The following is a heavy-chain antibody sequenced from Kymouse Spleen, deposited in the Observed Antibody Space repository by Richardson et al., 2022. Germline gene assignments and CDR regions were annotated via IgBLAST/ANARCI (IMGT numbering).Heavy chain of an antibody. Sequence: EVQLVESGGGLVQPGGSLRLSCAASGFTFSSYAMSWVRQAPGKGLEWVSAISGSGGSTYYADSVKGRFTISRDNSKNTLYLQMNSLRAEDTAVYYCAVNWNYEDYYYYGMDVWGQGTTVTVSS. CDR2: ISGSGGST. CDR1: GFTFSSYA. CDR3: AVNWNYEDYYYYGMDV. D-gene: IGHD1-7*01. J-gene: IGHJ6*02. V-gene: IGHV3-23*04.